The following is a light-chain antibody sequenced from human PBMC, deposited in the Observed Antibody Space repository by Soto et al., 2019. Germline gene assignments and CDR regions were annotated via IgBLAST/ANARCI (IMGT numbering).Light chain of an antibody. Sequence: QSALTQPASVSGSPGQSITISCTGTSSDVGSYNFVSWYQQHPGKAPKLMIYEGSERPSGVSNRFSGSKSGNTASLTISGLQAEVEADYYCCSYAGSSTWVFGGGTKVTVL. CDR1: SSDVGSYNF. CDR3: CSYAGSSTWV. V-gene: IGLV2-23*01. J-gene: IGLJ3*02. CDR2: EGS.